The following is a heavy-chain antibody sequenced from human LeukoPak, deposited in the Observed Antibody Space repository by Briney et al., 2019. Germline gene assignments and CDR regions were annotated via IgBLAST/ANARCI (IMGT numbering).Heavy chain of an antibody. V-gene: IGHV4-34*01. CDR3: ARGLSGGVAARQRRFDY. Sequence: SETLSLTCAVYGGSFSGYYWSWIRRPPGKGLEWIGEINHSGSTNYNPSLKSRVTISVDTSKNQFSLKLSSVTAADTAVYYCARGLSGGVAARQRRFDYWGQGTLVTVSS. J-gene: IGHJ4*02. D-gene: IGHD6-6*01. CDR2: INHSGST. CDR1: GGSFSGYY.